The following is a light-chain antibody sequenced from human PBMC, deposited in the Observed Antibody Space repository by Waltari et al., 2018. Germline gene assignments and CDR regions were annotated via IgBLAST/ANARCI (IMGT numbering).Light chain of an antibody. CDR1: NIGSNR. V-gene: IGLV3-21*04. CDR2: SAS. Sequence: SYVLTQPPSVSVAPGKTARITCGGNNIGSNRVHWYQQKPGQAPLLVIYSASDRPSGIPERFSCSNSGITATLTISRVGAGDEDEDYCQVWDSSSGHRVVFGGGTKLTVL. J-gene: IGLJ2*01. CDR3: QVWDSSSGHRVV.